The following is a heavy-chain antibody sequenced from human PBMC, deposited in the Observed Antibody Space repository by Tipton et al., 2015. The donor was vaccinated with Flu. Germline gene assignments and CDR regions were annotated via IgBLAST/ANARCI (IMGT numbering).Heavy chain of an antibody. CDR2: ITPSGVNK. CDR3: ARGFIRLCDY. Sequence: SLRLSCAASGFTFSSHWMHWVRQGPGKGLVWVSYITPSGVNKYYADSVRGRFTASRDNAKNSLYLRIDSLRAEDTAMYYCARGFIRLCDYWGQGTLVTVSS. V-gene: IGHV3-48*04. CDR1: GFTFSSHW. D-gene: IGHD3-16*01. J-gene: IGHJ4*02.